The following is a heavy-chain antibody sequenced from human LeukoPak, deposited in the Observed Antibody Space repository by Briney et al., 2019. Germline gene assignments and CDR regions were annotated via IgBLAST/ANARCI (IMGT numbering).Heavy chain of an antibody. J-gene: IGHJ4*02. D-gene: IGHD6-13*01. Sequence: GGSLRLSCAASGFTFSNAWMSWVRQAPGKGLEWVGRIKSKTDGGTADYAAPVKGRFTISRDDSKNTLYLQMNSLKTEDTAVYYCTTLYSSSWYTYWGQGTLVTVSS. CDR1: GFTFSNAW. CDR3: TTLYSSSWYTY. V-gene: IGHV3-15*01. CDR2: IKSKTDGGTA.